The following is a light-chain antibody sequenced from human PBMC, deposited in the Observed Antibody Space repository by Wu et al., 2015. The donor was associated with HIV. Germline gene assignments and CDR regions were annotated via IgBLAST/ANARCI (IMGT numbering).Light chain of an antibody. V-gene: IGKV3-20*01. Sequence: EIVLTQSPGTLSLSPGERAPLSCRASQSVSSTYLAWYQQKPGQAPRLLIYGVSSRATGIPDRFSGSGSGTDFTLTIARLEPEDFGVYYCQQYGSSPYTFGQGTKLQIK. J-gene: IGKJ2*01. CDR2: GVS. CDR1: QSVSSTY. CDR3: QQYGSSPYT.